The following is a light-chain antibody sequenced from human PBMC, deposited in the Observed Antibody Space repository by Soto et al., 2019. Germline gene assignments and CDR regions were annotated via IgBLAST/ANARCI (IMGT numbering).Light chain of an antibody. V-gene: IGKV3D-20*02. Sequence: DIVLTQSPGTLSLSPGERATLSCRASQTIRTASLAWYQQKPGQAPRLLIYGVSTRATGIPDRFSGSGSGTDFTLTINRLEPEDFAVYYCQQRDIWPWTFGQGTKVEIK. CDR3: QQRDIWPWT. CDR2: GVS. J-gene: IGKJ1*01. CDR1: QTIRTAS.